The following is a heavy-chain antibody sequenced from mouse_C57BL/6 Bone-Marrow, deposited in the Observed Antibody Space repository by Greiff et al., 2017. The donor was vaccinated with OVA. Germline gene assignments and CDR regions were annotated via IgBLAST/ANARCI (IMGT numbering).Heavy chain of an antibody. J-gene: IGHJ2*01. CDR3: ARRAVVANRYFDY. V-gene: IGHV1-81*01. CDR1: GYTFTSYG. D-gene: IGHD1-1*01. Sequence: QVHVKQSGAELARPGASVKLSCKASGYTFTSYGISWVKQRTGQGLEWIGEIYPRSGNTYYNEKFKGKATLTADKSSSTAYMELRSLTSEDSAVYFCARRAVVANRYFDYWGQGTTLTVSS. CDR2: IYPRSGNT.